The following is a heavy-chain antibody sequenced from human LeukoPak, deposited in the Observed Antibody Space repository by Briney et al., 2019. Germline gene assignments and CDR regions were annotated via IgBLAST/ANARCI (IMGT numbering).Heavy chain of an antibody. V-gene: IGHV4-4*07. CDR2: IYTSGST. D-gene: IGHD5-18*01. J-gene: IGHJ6*03. CDR1: GGSISGYY. Sequence: SETLSLTCTVSGGSISGYYWNWIRQPAGKGLEWIGRIYTSGSTTYNPSLKSRVTMSVDTSKNQFSLKLSSVTAADTAVYYCAREAPGYSYGHLQETYYYYMDVWGKGTTVTVSS. CDR3: AREAPGYSYGHLQETYYYYMDV.